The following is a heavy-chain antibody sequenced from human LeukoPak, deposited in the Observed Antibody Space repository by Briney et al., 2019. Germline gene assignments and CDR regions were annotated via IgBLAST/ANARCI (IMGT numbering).Heavy chain of an antibody. J-gene: IGHJ6*03. CDR1: GGSISSYY. V-gene: IGHV4-59*01. Sequence: SETLSLTCTVSGGSISSYYWSWIRQPPGKGLEWIGYIYYSGSTDYNPSLESRVTISVDTSKNQFSLKLSSVTAADAAVYYCARNNYYGSIYYYYYMDVWGKGTTVTVSS. D-gene: IGHD3-10*01. CDR3: ARNNYYGSIYYYYYMDV. CDR2: IYYSGST.